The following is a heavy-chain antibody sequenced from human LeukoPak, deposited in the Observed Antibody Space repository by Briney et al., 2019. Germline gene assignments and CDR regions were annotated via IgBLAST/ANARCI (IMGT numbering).Heavy chain of an antibody. Sequence: GGSLRLSCVASGLSVSSNYMSWVRQAPGKGLEWVSVIYRDGSSYYADSVKGRFTISRDNAKNSLYLQMNSLRAEDTAVYYCARGGIAAAVYYYGMDVWGQGTTVTVSS. CDR1: GLSVSSNY. V-gene: IGHV3-66*01. J-gene: IGHJ6*02. D-gene: IGHD6-13*01. CDR3: ARGGIAAAVYYYGMDV. CDR2: IYRDGSS.